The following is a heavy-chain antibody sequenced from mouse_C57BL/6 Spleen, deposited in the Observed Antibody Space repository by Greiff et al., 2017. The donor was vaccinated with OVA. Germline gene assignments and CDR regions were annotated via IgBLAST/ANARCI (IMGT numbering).Heavy chain of an antibody. J-gene: IGHJ1*03. CDR1: GFTFSDYY. D-gene: IGHD1-1*01. V-gene: IGHV5-16*01. CDR2: INYDGSST. Sequence: EVQRVESEGGLVQPGSSMKLSCTASGFTFSDYYMAWVRQVPEKGLEWVANINYDGSSTYYLDSLKSRFIISRDNAKNILYLQMSSLKSEDTATYYCARYYGSSYVGYFDVWGTWTTVTVSS. CDR3: ARYYGSSYVGYFDV.